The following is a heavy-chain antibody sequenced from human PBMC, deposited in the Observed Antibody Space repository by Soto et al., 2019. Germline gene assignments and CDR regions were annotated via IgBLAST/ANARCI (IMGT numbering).Heavy chain of an antibody. CDR2: IGGTGGST. Sequence: EVQLLESGGGLVQPGGSLRLSCAASGFTFSSYAMSWVRQAPGKGLEWVSVIGGTGGSTYFADSVKGRFTISRDNSKNTLYLQMNSLRAEDTAVYYCAKDRDCSSTSFFIDYWGQGTLVTVSS. D-gene: IGHD2-2*01. V-gene: IGHV3-23*01. CDR3: AKDRDCSSTSFFIDY. CDR1: GFTFSSYA. J-gene: IGHJ4*02.